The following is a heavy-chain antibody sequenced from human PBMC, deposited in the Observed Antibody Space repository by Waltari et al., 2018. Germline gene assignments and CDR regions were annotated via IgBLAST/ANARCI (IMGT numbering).Heavy chain of an antibody. V-gene: IGHV4-34*01. J-gene: IGHJ6*02. D-gene: IGHD2-8*02. CDR3: VRLEDCTGPGGNCYSGAPFAVDV. Sequence: QVHLQQWGAGLLRPSETLSLICAVYGGTLRGYYWGWRRQPPGKGLEWIGEINHSPNSNYNPSLRSRVHMSIDTSQNQFSLQLTSVTAADTGVYYCVRLEDCTGPGGNCYSGAPFAVDVWGQGTTVTVPS. CDR2: INHSPNS. CDR1: GGTLRGYY.